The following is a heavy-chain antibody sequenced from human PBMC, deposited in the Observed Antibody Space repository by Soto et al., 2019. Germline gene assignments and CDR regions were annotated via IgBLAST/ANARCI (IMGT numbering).Heavy chain of an antibody. CDR3: ARGPPPGYSYGYTWGLDV. V-gene: IGHV1-46*01. J-gene: IGHJ6*02. Sequence: ASVKVSCKASGYTFSSYYIYWVRQAPGQGLERMGIVNPSGTSTTYAQNFQGRVTMTTDTSTSTVYMELSSLRSEDTAVYFFARGPPPGYSYGYTWGLDVWGQGTTVTVSS. CDR1: GYTFSSYY. CDR2: VNPSGTST. D-gene: IGHD5-18*01.